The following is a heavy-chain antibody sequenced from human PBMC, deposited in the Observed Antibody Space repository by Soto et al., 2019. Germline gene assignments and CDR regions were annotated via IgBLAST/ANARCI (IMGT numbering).Heavy chain of an antibody. Sequence: QVQLVQSGAEVKKPGASVKVSCKASGYTFTSYGISWVRQAPGQGLEWMGWISANNGNTNYVQKLQGRVTMTTDTSTSTACMELRSLRSDDTAVYYCAGDRGSYALDYWGQGTLVTVSS. V-gene: IGHV1-18*01. J-gene: IGHJ4*02. CDR2: ISANNGNT. D-gene: IGHD1-26*01. CDR1: GYTFTSYG. CDR3: AGDRGSYALDY.